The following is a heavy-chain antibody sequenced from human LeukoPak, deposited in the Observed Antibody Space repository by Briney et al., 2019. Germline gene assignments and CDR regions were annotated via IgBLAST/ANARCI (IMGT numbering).Heavy chain of an antibody. CDR3: ARPRSLLVVVAATGPFDL. J-gene: IGHJ2*01. Sequence: GGSLRLSCAASGFTFSSYEMNWVRQAPGKGLEWVSYISSSGSTIYYADSVKGRFTISRDNAKNSLYLQINSLRAEDTAVYYCARPRSLLVVVAATGPFDLWGRGTLVTVSS. D-gene: IGHD2-15*01. CDR1: GFTFSSYE. V-gene: IGHV3-48*03. CDR2: ISSSGSTI.